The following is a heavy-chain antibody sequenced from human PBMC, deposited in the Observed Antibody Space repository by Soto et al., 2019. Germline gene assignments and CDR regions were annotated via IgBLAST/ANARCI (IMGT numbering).Heavy chain of an antibody. D-gene: IGHD3-10*01. CDR3: ARRSAGSYYKGEYYFDY. CDR2: IIPIFGTP. V-gene: IGHV1-69*01. J-gene: IGHJ4*02. Sequence: QVQLVQSGAEVRKPGSSVKVSCKASGGTFTRHAISWVRQAPGQGLEWMGGIIPIFGTPNHAQKFQGRVTITADESTSTAYMELSSLRSEDTAVYYCARRSAGSYYKGEYYFDYWGQGTLVTVSS. CDR1: GGTFTRHA.